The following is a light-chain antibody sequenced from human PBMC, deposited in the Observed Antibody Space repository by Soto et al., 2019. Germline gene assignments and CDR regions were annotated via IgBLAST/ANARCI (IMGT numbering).Light chain of an antibody. Sequence: DILLTQSPATLSLSPGERATLSCWASQSVGTRLAWYQQRPGQPPRLLISGASSRATGIPDRFSGSGSATDFTLTISRLEPEDFALYYCQHYGISPVTFGQGTRLEIK. CDR2: GAS. CDR3: QHYGISPVT. CDR1: QSVGTR. J-gene: IGKJ5*01. V-gene: IGKV3-20*01.